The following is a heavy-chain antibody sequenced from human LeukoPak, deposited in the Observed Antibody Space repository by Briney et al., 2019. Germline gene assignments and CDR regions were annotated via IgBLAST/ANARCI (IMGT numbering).Heavy chain of an antibody. CDR3: ASCPSAAGPFDY. Sequence: PSETLSLTCAVSGGSISSGGYSWSWIRQPPGKGLEWIGYIYHSGSTYYNPSLKSRVTISVDRSKNQFSLKLSSVTAADTAVYYCASCPSAAGPFDYWGQGTLVTVSS. J-gene: IGHJ4*02. V-gene: IGHV4-30-2*01. D-gene: IGHD6-13*01. CDR1: GGSISSGGYS. CDR2: IYHSGST.